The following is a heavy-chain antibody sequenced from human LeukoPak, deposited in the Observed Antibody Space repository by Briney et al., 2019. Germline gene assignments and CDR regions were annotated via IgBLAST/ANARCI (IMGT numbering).Heavy chain of an antibody. CDR3: ARETEYSSSWPDY. J-gene: IGHJ4*02. V-gene: IGHV4-30-4*08. Sequence: SETLSLTCTVSGGSISSGDYYWSWIRQPPGKGLEWIGYIYYSGSTYYNPSLKSRVTISVDTSKNQFSLKLSSVTAADTAVYYCARETEYSSSWPDYWGQGTLVTVSS. CDR1: GGSISSGDYY. CDR2: IYYSGST. D-gene: IGHD6-13*01.